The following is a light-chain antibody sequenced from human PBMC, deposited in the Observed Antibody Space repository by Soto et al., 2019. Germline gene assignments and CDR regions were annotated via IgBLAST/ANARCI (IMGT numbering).Light chain of an antibody. CDR1: QGVSAY. V-gene: IGKV1-39*01. J-gene: IGKJ2*01. Sequence: DIQMTHSPSSLSASVGDRVTITCRASQGVSAYLLWYQQRQGTAPKLLIYAACNLLSGDPSRFSGSGSGTNLTHAISSLQPEDFATYYCQQSYKTPHTFGQGTKLETK. CDR2: AAC. CDR3: QQSYKTPHT.